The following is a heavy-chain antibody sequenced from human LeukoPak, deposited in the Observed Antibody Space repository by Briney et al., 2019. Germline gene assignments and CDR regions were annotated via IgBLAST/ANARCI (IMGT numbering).Heavy chain of an antibody. V-gene: IGHV3-23*01. CDR1: GFTFSSYA. D-gene: IGHD6-19*01. Sequence: PGGSLRLSCAASGFTFSSYAMSWVRQAPGKGLEWVSAISGSGGSTYYADSVKGLFTISRDNSKNTQYLQMNSLRAEDTAVYYCATYSSGWTFDYWGQGTLVTVTA. J-gene: IGHJ4*02. CDR3: ATYSSGWTFDY. CDR2: ISGSGGST.